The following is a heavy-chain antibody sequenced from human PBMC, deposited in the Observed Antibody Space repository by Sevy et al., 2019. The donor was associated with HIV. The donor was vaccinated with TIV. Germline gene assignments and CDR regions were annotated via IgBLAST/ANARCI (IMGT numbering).Heavy chain of an antibody. V-gene: IGHV1-24*01. J-gene: IGHJ4*02. CDR1: GYTLTELS. CDR3: ATTKDYYENSGDPFDY. CDR2: FDPEDDET. Sequence: ASVKVSCKVSGYTLTELSMHWVRRVPGKGLEWMGSFDPEDDETIYAQKFQGRVTMTEDTSTDTAYMELSSLRSEDTVVYYCATTKDYYENSGDPFDYWGQGTLVTVSS. D-gene: IGHD3-22*01.